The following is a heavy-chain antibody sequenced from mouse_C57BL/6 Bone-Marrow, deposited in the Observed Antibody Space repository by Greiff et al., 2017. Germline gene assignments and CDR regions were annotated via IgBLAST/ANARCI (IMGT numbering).Heavy chain of an antibody. J-gene: IGHJ2*01. D-gene: IGHD1-1*01. Sequence: LQRVESGAELVRPGASVTLSCKASGYTFTDYEMHWVKQTPVHGLEWIGAIDPETGGTAYNQKFKGKAILTADKSSSTSYMELRSLTSEDSAVYYCTRERLCYGSSYGYWGQGTTLTVSS. CDR3: TRERLCYGSSYGY. CDR1: GYTFTDYE. CDR2: IDPETGGT. V-gene: IGHV1-15*01.